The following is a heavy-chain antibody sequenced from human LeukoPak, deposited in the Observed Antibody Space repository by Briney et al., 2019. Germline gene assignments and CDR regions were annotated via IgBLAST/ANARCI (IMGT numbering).Heavy chain of an antibody. J-gene: IGHJ1*01. Sequence: PSETLSLTCTVSGGSISSSSYYWGWIRQSPGKGLEWIGSIYYSGSTYYNPSLKSRVTISVDTSKNQFSLKLSSVTAADTAVYYCARDQSAGTEYFQHWGQGTLVTVSS. CDR1: GGSISSSSYY. CDR2: IYYSGST. D-gene: IGHD6-13*01. CDR3: ARDQSAGTEYFQH. V-gene: IGHV4-39*07.